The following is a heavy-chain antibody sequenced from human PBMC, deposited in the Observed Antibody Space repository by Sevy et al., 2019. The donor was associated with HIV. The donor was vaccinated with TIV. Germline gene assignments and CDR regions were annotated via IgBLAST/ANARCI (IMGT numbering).Heavy chain of an antibody. V-gene: IGHV3-23*01. CDR2: ISGSGGST. J-gene: IGHJ4*02. Sequence: GGSLRLSCAASEFTFSSYAMSWVRQAPGKGLEWVSAISGSGGSTYYADSVKGRFTISRDNSKNTLYLQMNSLRAEDTAVYYCAKDEGGVAVVSYFDYWGQGTLVTVSS. CDR3: AKDEGGVAVVSYFDY. D-gene: IGHD6-19*01. CDR1: EFTFSSYA.